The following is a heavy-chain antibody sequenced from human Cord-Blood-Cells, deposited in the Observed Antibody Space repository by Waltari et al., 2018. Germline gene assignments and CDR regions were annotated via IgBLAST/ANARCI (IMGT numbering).Heavy chain of an antibody. D-gene: IGHD3-10*01. CDR3: ARPRYGSGSSHYGMDV. Sequence: QVQLQQWGAGLLKPSETLSLTCAVYGGSFSGYYWRWIRQPPGKGLEWIGAISHSGSTDYSAVREGRVAVSVDTSKNQFALKLSCVTAADRAVYYCARPRYGSGSSHYGMDVWGQGTTVTVSS. CDR2: ISHSGST. J-gene: IGHJ6*02. CDR1: GGSFSGYY. V-gene: IGHV4-34*01.